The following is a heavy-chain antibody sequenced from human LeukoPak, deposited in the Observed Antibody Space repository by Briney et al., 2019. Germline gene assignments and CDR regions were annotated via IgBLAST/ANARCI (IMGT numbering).Heavy chain of an antibody. CDR3: ARSSGSANYYPPAFFLH. Sequence: ASVKVSCKASGYTFTSYGISWVRQAPGQGLEWMGWISGYNGNTHYAQKLQGRVTMTTDTSTSTAYMELSSLKSDDTAIYYCARSSGSANYYPPAFFLHWGQGTLVTVSS. CDR2: ISGYNGNT. D-gene: IGHD1-26*01. J-gene: IGHJ1*01. V-gene: IGHV1-18*01. CDR1: GYTFTSYG.